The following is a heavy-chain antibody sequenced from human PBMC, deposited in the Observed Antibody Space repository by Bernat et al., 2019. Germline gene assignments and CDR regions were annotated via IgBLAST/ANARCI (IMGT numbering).Heavy chain of an antibody. Sequence: QVQLVESGGGLVKPGGSLRLSCAASGFTFSDYYMSWIRQAPGKGLEWVSYISSSSSYTNYADSVKGRFTISRDNAKNSLYLQMNSLRAEDTAVYYCARVGDYSPPTEYFQHWGQGTLVTVSS. CDR2: ISSSSSYT. CDR1: GFTFSDYY. D-gene: IGHD3-16*01. J-gene: IGHJ1*01. V-gene: IGHV3-11*06. CDR3: ARVGDYSPPTEYFQH.